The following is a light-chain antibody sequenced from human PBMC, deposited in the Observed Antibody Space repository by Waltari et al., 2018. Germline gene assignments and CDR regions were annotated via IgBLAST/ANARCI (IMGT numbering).Light chain of an antibody. CDR1: SSNIGRDI. CDR3: AAWDDSLNGVV. V-gene: IGLV1-44*01. J-gene: IGLJ2*01. CDR2: NNN. Sequence: QSVLTQSPSASGTSGQRVTISCSGSSSNIGRDIVNWYRHLPGTAPKLLICNNNQRPSGVPDRFSGSKSGTSASLAISGLQSEDEADYYCAAWDDSLNGVVFGGGTKLSVL.